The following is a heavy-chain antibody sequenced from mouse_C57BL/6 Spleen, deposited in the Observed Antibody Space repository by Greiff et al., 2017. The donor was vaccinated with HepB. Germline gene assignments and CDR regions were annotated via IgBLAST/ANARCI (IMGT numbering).Heavy chain of an antibody. Sequence: QVQLQQPGAELVKPGASVKLSCKASGYTFTSYWMQWVKQRPGQGLEWIGEIDPSDSYTNYNQKFKGKATLTVDTSSSTAYMQLSSLTSEDSAVYYCARGMVTYYFDYWGQGTTLTVSS. CDR3: ARGMVTYYFDY. CDR1: GYTFTSYW. D-gene: IGHD2-2*01. CDR2: IDPSDSYT. J-gene: IGHJ2*01. V-gene: IGHV1-50*01.